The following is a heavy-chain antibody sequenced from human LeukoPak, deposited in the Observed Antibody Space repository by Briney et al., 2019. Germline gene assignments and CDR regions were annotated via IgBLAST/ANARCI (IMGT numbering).Heavy chain of an antibody. D-gene: IGHD1-26*01. Sequence: GGSLRLSCAPSGFTFTTYWMGRVRQSPVKGLEWVASIKQGGSERHYVDSVKGRFTISRDNAQNSLYLQMNSLRAEDTAVYYCARGSSGSYFQFIDYWGQGTLVTVSS. CDR1: GFTFTTYW. V-gene: IGHV3-7*01. CDR2: IKQGGSER. CDR3: ARGSSGSYFQFIDY. J-gene: IGHJ4*02.